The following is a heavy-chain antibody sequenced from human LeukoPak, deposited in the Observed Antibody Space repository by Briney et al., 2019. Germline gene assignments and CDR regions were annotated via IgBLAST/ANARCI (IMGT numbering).Heavy chain of an antibody. CDR3: AKGPWLAYPYYFDY. V-gene: IGHV3-48*03. CDR1: GSTFSSYE. CDR2: ISSSGSTI. Sequence: EGSLRLSCAASGSTFSSYEMNWVRQAPGKGLEWVSYISSSGSTIYYADSVKGRFTISRDNSKNTLYLQMNSLRAEDTAVYYCAKGPWLAYPYYFDYWGQGTLVTVSS. J-gene: IGHJ4*02. D-gene: IGHD6-19*01.